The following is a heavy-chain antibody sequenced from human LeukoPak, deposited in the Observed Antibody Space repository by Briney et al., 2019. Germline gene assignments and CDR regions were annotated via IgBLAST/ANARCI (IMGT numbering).Heavy chain of an antibody. CDR2: IWYDGNNK. V-gene: IGHV3-33*01. J-gene: IGHJ5*02. Sequence: GGSLRLSCAASGFTFSSNDMHWVRQAPGNGLEWVAVIWYDGNNKYYADSVKGRFTISRDNSKNTLFLQMNSLRAEDTAVYYCATDAGHWFDPWGQGTLVTVSS. CDR3: ATDAGHWFDP. CDR1: GFTFSSND.